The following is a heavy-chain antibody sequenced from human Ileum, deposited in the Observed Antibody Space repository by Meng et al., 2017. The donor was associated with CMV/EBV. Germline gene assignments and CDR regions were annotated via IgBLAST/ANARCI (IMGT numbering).Heavy chain of an antibody. CDR1: GFTFSSYT. CDR2: ISSSGGYI. CDR3: VRGGAAAEGFDF. D-gene: IGHD6-13*01. V-gene: IGHV3-21*01. J-gene: IGHJ4*02. Sequence: GESLKISCAASGFTFSSYTMNWVRQAPGKGLDWVASISSSGGYIYYADLVKGRFTISRDYANKSLALQMNSLRVDDTATYHCVRGGAAAEGFDFWGQGPVVTVSS.